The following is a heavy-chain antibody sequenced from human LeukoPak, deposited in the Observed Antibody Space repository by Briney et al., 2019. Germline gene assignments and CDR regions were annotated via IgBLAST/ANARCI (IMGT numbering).Heavy chain of an antibody. J-gene: IGHJ4*02. D-gene: IGHD2-8*01. CDR1: GFTFSSYG. Sequence: GGSLRLSCAASGFTFSSYGMHWVRQAPGKGLEWVAFIRYDGSNKYYADSVKGRFTISRDNSKNTLYLQMNSLRAEDTAVYYCAKDRARMVLIVYAHDYWGQGTLVSVSS. V-gene: IGHV3-30*02. CDR2: IRYDGSNK. CDR3: AKDRARMVLIVYAHDY.